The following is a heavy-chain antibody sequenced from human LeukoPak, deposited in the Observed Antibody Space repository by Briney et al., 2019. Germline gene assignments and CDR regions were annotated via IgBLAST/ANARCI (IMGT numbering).Heavy chain of an antibody. Sequence: ASVKVSCKASGYTFTGYYMHWVRQAPGQGLEWMGWINPNSGGTNYAQKFQGRVTMTRDTSISTAYMELSRLRSDDTAVYYCARLRPYIAAAGYYYFDYWGQGTLVTVSS. J-gene: IGHJ4*02. CDR1: GYTFTGYY. CDR2: INPNSGGT. CDR3: ARLRPYIAAAGYYYFDY. D-gene: IGHD6-13*01. V-gene: IGHV1-2*02.